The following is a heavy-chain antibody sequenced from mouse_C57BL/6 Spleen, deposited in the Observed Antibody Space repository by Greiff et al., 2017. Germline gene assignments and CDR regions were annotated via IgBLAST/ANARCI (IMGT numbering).Heavy chain of an antibody. CDR3: ASWFAY. J-gene: IGHJ3*01. V-gene: IGHV1-82*01. Sequence: VQLQQPGPELVKPGASVKISCKASGYAFSSSWMNWVKQRPGKGLEWIGRIYPGDGDTNYNGKFKGKATLTADKSSSTAYMQLSSLTSEDSAVYFCASWFAYWGQGTLVTVSA. CDR2: IYPGDGDT. CDR1: GYAFSSSW.